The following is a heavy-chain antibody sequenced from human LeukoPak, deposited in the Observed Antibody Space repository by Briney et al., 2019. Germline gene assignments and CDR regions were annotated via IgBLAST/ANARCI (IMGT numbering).Heavy chain of an antibody. Sequence: GGCLRLSCAASGFTFSSYTMNWVRQAPGKGLEWVSSIAGSSGYISYADSVKGRFTISRDNAKKSLYLQRTSLTAEDTAVYYCARDRGAYCGGDCYLGFDYWGRGTLVTVSS. CDR3: ARDRGAYCGGDCYLGFDY. CDR1: GFTFSSYT. V-gene: IGHV3-21*01. J-gene: IGHJ4*01. D-gene: IGHD2-21*02. CDR2: IAGSSGYI.